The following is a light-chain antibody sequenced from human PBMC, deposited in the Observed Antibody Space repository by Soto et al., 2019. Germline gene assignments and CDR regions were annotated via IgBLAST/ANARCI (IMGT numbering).Light chain of an antibody. V-gene: IGKV3-20*01. Sequence: EIVMTQSPATLSVSPGERATLSCRASQSVSSNLAWYQQKPGQAPRLLIYAASSRATGIPDRFSGSGSGTDFTLTISRLEPEDFAVYYCQQYGSSPRTFGRGTKVDNK. CDR1: QSVSSN. J-gene: IGKJ1*01. CDR2: AAS. CDR3: QQYGSSPRT.